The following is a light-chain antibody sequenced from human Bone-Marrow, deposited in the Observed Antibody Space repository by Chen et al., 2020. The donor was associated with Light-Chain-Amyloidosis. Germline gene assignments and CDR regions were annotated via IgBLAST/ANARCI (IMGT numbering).Light chain of an antibody. CDR1: QSVLSSSKNKNF. Sequence: DIVMPQSPDSLAVSLGERATINCKSSQSVLSSSKNKNFLIWYQQKPGQPPKLLIYWASTRESGVPERFSGSGSGTDFTLTISSLQAEDVAVYYCQQYHSIPWTFGQGTKVEIK. CDR3: QQYHSIPWT. V-gene: IGKV4-1*01. CDR2: WAS. J-gene: IGKJ1*01.